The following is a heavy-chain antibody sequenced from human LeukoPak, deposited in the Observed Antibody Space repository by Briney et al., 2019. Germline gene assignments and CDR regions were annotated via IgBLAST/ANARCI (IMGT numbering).Heavy chain of an antibody. J-gene: IGHJ4*02. Sequence: GGSLRLSCAASGFTFSSYAMSWVRQAPGKGLEWVSAISGSGGSTYYADSVKGRFTISRDNSKNTLYLQMNSLRAEDTAIYYCARRYSSGWYLDYWGQGTLVTVPS. D-gene: IGHD6-19*01. CDR3: ARRYSSGWYLDY. V-gene: IGHV3-23*01. CDR1: GFTFSSYA. CDR2: ISGSGGST.